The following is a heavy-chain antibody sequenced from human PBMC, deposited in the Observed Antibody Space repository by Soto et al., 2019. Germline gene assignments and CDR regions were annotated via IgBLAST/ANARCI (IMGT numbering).Heavy chain of an antibody. CDR1: GGTFSSYA. D-gene: IGHD2-15*01. Sequence: SVKVSCKASGGTFSSYAISWVRQAPGQGLEWMGGIIPTFGTANYAQKFQGRVTITADKSTSTAYMELSSLRSEDTAVYYCARGGCSGGSCSPNWFDPWGQGTLVTFSS. CDR3: ARGGCSGGSCSPNWFDP. J-gene: IGHJ5*02. CDR2: IIPTFGTA. V-gene: IGHV1-69*06.